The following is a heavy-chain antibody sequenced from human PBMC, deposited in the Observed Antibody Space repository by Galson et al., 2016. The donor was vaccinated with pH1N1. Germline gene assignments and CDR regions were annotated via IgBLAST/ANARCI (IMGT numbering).Heavy chain of an antibody. D-gene: IGHD2-21*02. J-gene: IGHJ4*02. CDR2: IYPGDSDT. V-gene: IGHV5-51*03. Sequence: QSGAEVKKPGESLKISCTGSGSDFSNYWIGWVRQMPGKGLEWMGIIYPGDSDTRYSPSFQGQVTISADKSIDTAFLQWNSLKASDTAMYYCARHRGGGGGDSYYFDYWGQGAQVTVSS. CDR3: ARHRGGGGGDSYYFDY. CDR1: GSDFSNYW.